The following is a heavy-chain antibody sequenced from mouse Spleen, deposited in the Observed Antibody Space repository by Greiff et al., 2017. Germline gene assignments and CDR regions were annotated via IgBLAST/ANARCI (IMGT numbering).Heavy chain of an antibody. Sequence: VQGVESGPSLVQPSQSLSITCTVSGFSLTSYGVHWVRQSPGKGLGWLGVIWRGGSTDYKAAFMSRLSITKDNSKSQVFFKMNSLQADDTAIYYCAKIHWDDAYWGQGTLVTVSA. J-gene: IGHJ3*01. CDR3: AKIHWDDAY. CDR2: IWRGGST. V-gene: IGHV2-5-1*01. D-gene: IGHD4-1*01. CDR1: GFSLTSYG.